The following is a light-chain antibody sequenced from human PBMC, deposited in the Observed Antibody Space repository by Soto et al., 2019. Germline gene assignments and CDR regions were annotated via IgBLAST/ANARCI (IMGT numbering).Light chain of an antibody. CDR2: AAS. J-gene: IGKJ3*01. Sequence: DMQMTQSPSSLSASVGDRVTITCRASQSISSYLNWYQQKPGKAPKLLIYAASSLQSGVPSRFSGSGSGTDFTLTISSPQPEDFATYYCQQSYSTLFTFGPGTKVDIK. V-gene: IGKV1-39*01. CDR1: QSISSY. CDR3: QQSYSTLFT.